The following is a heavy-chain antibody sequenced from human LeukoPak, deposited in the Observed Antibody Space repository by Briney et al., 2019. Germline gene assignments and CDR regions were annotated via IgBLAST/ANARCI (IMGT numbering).Heavy chain of an antibody. V-gene: IGHV1-69*05. CDR2: IIPIFGTA. CDR1: GGTFSSYA. J-gene: IGHJ4*02. D-gene: IGHD4-17*01. Sequence: EASVKVSCKASGGTFSSYAISWVRQAPGQGLEWMGRIIPIFGTANYAQKFQGRVTITTDESTSTAYMELSSLRSEDTAVHYCARGIGDYGAHWGQGTLVTVSS. CDR3: ARGIGDYGAH.